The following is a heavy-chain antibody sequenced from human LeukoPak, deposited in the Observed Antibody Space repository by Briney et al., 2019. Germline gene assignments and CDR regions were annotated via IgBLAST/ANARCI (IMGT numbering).Heavy chain of an antibody. D-gene: IGHD5-18*01. CDR1: GFTFSNAW. J-gene: IGHJ4*02. CDR3: TTEYSYGLGAYYFDY. Sequence: GGSLRLSCAASGFTFSNAWMSWVRQAPGKGLEWVGRIKSKTDGGTTDYAAPVKGRFTISRDDSKYTLYLQMNSLKTEDTAVYYCTTEYSYGLGAYYFDYWGQGTLVTVSS. V-gene: IGHV3-15*01. CDR2: IKSKTDGGTT.